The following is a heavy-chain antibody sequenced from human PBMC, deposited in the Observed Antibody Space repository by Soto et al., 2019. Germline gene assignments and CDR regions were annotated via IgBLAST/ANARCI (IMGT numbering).Heavy chain of an antibody. J-gene: IGHJ4*02. D-gene: IGHD3-16*02. CDR3: ARGGAYDYLWGSYRYPRFDY. Sequence: QVQLQQWGAGLLKPSETLSLTCAVYGGSFSDYYWTWIRQPPGKGLEWLGEINHSGSTNYNPSLKSRVTISVDTSKNQFSLKLSSVTAADTAVYYWARGGAYDYLWGSYRYPRFDYWGQGALVTVS. CDR2: INHSGST. CDR1: GGSFSDYY. V-gene: IGHV4-34*01.